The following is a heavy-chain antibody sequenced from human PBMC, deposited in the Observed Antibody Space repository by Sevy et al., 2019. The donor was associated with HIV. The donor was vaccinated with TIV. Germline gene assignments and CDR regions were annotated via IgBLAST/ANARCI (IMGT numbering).Heavy chain of an antibody. V-gene: IGHV3-33*01. CDR2: IWYDGSNK. CDR3: ARGLYYDVWSGYYKSRMYYYGMDV. J-gene: IGHJ6*02. D-gene: IGHD3-3*01. Sequence: GGSLRLSCAASGFTFSSYGMHWVRQAPGKGLEGVAVIWYDGSNKYYADSVKGRFTISRDNSKNTLYLQMDSLRAEDTVVYYCARGLYYDVWSGYYKSRMYYYGMDVWGQGTTVTVSS. CDR1: GFTFSSYG.